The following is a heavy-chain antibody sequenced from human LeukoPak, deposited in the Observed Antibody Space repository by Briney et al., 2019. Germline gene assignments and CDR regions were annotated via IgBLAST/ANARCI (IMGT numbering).Heavy chain of an antibody. Sequence: PGGSLRLSCAASGFTFDDYAMHWVRQAPGKGLEWVSGISWNSGSIGYADSVKGRFIISRDNSKNMLYLQMNSLRTEDTAIYYCAKDIRRGYNYGYDQFAYWGQGTLVTVSS. CDR1: GFTFDDYA. CDR2: ISWNSGSI. J-gene: IGHJ4*02. CDR3: AKDIRRGYNYGYDQFAY. V-gene: IGHV3-9*01. D-gene: IGHD5-18*01.